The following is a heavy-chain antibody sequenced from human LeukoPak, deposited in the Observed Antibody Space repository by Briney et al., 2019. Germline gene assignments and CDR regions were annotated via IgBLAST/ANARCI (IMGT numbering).Heavy chain of an antibody. CDR1: GVSISTGGYY. J-gene: IGHJ4*02. Sequence: SETLSLTCTVSGVSISTGGYYWSWIRQHPGKGLEYIVYIYYRGSTYYSPSLKSRLTISLDTPNNQFSLKLRSVTAADTAVYYCARATDYGDSYYFDHWGQGTPVTVSS. CDR3: ARATDYGDSYYFDH. D-gene: IGHD4/OR15-4a*01. CDR2: IYYRGST. V-gene: IGHV4-31*03.